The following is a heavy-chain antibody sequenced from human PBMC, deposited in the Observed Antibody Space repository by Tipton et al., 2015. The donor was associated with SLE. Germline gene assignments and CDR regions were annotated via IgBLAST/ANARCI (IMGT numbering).Heavy chain of an antibody. Sequence: SLRLSCTASAFTFGDYAMSWVRQAPGKGLEWVGFIRSTPYGGTTEYAASVQGRFTISTDDSKTIAYLQMNSLKTEDTALYYCTRVLEYCPGGVAGVGGVCYTGDYWGQGTLVTVSS. D-gene: IGHD2-8*02. CDR1: AFTFGDYA. J-gene: IGHJ4*02. CDR2: IRSTPYGGTT. CDR3: TRVLEYCPGGVAGVGGVCYTGDY. V-gene: IGHV3-49*04.